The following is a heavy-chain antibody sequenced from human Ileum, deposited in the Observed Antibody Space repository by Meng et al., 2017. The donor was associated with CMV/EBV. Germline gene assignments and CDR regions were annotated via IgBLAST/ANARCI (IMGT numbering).Heavy chain of an antibody. D-gene: IGHD3-10*01. CDR2: TKTKAYNYIT. V-gene: IGHV3-72*01. Sequence: GESLKISCAASGFTFSSYSMNWVRQAPGKGLEWITRTKTKAYNYITEYAASVEGRFTISRDDSKNSLYLQMNSLKTEDTAVYYCTRDSMKGGGFDYWGQGSLVTVSS. CDR1: GFTFSSYS. CDR3: TRDSMKGGGFDY. J-gene: IGHJ4*02.